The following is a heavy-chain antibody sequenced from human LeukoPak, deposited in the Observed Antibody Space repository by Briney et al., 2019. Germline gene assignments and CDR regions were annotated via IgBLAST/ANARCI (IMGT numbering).Heavy chain of an antibody. Sequence: GRSLRLSCTASGFTFGGYPMSWVRQAPGKGLEWVGFIRSKGYGGTSQYAASVKGRFTISRDDSKSIAYLQMNSLKTEDTAVYYCSRVRDASTPKTRHFGWLNDWYFDLWGRGTLVTVSS. J-gene: IGHJ2*01. V-gene: IGHV3-49*04. CDR1: GFTFGGYP. CDR2: IRSKGYGGTS. D-gene: IGHD3-9*01. CDR3: SRVRDASTPKTRHFGWLNDWYFDL.